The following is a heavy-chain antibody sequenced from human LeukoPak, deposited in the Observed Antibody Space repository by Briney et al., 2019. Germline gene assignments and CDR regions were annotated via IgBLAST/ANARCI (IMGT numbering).Heavy chain of an antibody. CDR2: ISSSGGST. J-gene: IGHJ4*02. Sequence: GGSLRLSCAASGFTFSSYCMTWVRQAPGKGLEWVSSISSSGGSTYYADSVRGRFTISRDNSKNTLYLQMNSLRAEDTAIYYCAKDLVTGSLDYWGQGTLVTVSS. V-gene: IGHV3-23*01. CDR1: GFTFSSYC. CDR3: AKDLVTGSLDY. D-gene: IGHD3-10*01.